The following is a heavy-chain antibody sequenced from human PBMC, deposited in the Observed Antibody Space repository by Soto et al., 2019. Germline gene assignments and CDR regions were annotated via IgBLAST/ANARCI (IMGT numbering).Heavy chain of an antibody. D-gene: IGHD5-18*01. CDR2: IYYSGST. Sequence: LSLTCTVSGGSISSYYWSWIRQPPGKGLEWIGYIYYSGSTNYNPSLKSRVTISVDTSKNQFSLKLSSVTAADTAVYYCARDRQLSLFDYWGQGTLVTVSS. V-gene: IGHV4-59*01. J-gene: IGHJ4*02. CDR1: GGSISSYY. CDR3: ARDRQLSLFDY.